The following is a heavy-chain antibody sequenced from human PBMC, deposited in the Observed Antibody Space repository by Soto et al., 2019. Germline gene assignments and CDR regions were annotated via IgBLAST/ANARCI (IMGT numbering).Heavy chain of an antibody. D-gene: IGHD3-10*01. CDR3: ATSFASGTLAFDY. V-gene: IGHV1-69*02. CDR2: FNPILSFS. J-gene: IGHJ4*02. CDR1: GDTFNFYT. Sequence: QVQLVQSGAEVKKPGSSVKVSCKASGDTFNFYTINWVRQAPGLGLEWMGRFNPILSFSNSALKFQGRATXTXDXSTTTASLVLRSLRSEDTAIYSCATSFASGTLAFDYWGQGALVTVSS.